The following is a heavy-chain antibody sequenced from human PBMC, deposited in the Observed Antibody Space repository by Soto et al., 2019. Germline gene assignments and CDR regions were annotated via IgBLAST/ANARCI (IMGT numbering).Heavy chain of an antibody. Sequence: EVQLVESGGGLVQPGGSLRLSCAASGFTFSSYAMHWVRQAPGKGLEYVSAISSNGGSTYYANSVKGRFTISRDNSKNTLYLQMGSLRAEDMAVYYCARDSGWRDAFDIWGQGTMVTFAS. CDR1: GFTFSSYA. J-gene: IGHJ3*02. V-gene: IGHV3-64*01. CDR2: ISSNGGST. D-gene: IGHD3-10*01. CDR3: ARDSGWRDAFDI.